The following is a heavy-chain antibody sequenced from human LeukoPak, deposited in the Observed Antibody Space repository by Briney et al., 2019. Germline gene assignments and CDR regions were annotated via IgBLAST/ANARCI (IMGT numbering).Heavy chain of an antibody. CDR1: GASFSNYY. Sequence: SETLSLTCAVYGASFSNYYWSWIRQPPGKGLEWIGEINHSGSTNYNPSLKSRVTISVDTSKNQFSLKLSSVTAADTAVYYCANLYYYDSSTYSSADYWGQGTLVTVSS. V-gene: IGHV4-34*01. CDR3: ANLYYYDSSTYSSADY. CDR2: INHSGST. J-gene: IGHJ4*02. D-gene: IGHD3-22*01.